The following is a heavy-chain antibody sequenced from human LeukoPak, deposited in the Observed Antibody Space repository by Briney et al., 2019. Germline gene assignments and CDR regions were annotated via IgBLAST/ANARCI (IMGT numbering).Heavy chain of an antibody. J-gene: IGHJ4*02. CDR2: ISSNGGST. V-gene: IGHV3-64*01. CDR3: ARSRVIPPDY. Sequence: GGSLRLSCAASGFTFSSYAMHWVRQAPGKGLEYVSAISSNGGSTYYANSVKGRFTISRDNSKNTLYLQMGSLRAEDMAVYYCARSRVIPPDYWGREPWSPSPQ. D-gene: IGHD2-21*01. CDR1: GFTFSSYA.